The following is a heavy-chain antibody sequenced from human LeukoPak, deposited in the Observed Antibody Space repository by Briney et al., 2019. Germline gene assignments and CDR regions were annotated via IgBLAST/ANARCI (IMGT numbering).Heavy chain of an antibody. V-gene: IGHV3-30*02. Sequence: HPGGSLRLSCAASGFTFSSYGMHWVRQAPGKGLEWVAFIRYDGSNKYYADSVKGRFTISRDNSKNTLYLQMNSLRAEDTAVYYCAKDRGYSGYVPIDYWGQGTLVTVSS. D-gene: IGHD5-12*01. CDR2: IRYDGSNK. CDR3: AKDRGYSGYVPIDY. CDR1: GFTFSSYG. J-gene: IGHJ4*02.